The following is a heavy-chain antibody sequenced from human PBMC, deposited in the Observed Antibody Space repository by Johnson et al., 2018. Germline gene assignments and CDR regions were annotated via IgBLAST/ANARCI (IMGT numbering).Heavy chain of an antibody. CDR2: MKSETDGGTT. CDR3: ANHRYGENQYFQA. CDR1: GFTFSDAW. V-gene: IGHV3-15*01. J-gene: IGHJ1*01. D-gene: IGHD4-17*01. Sequence: EVQLVESGGGLVKPGGSLRLSCAASGFTFSDAWMTWVRQSPGKGLEWVGRMKSETDGGTTDYAGSGKGRFTIQRDDSKDTLYLQMNSLRAEDTAVYYCANHRYGENQYFQAWGQGTQVTVSS.